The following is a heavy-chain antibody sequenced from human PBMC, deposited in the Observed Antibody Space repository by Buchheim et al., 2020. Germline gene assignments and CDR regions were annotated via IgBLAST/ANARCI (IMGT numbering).Heavy chain of an antibody. CDR3: ARGTRSGGSYLIDY. CDR2: INHSGST. D-gene: IGHD1-26*01. CDR1: GGSFSGYY. Sequence: QVQLQQWGAGLLKPSETLSLTCAVYGGSFSGYYWSWIRQPPGKGLEWIGEINHSGSTNYNPSLKSRVTISVDTSKNQFSLKLSSVTAADTAVYHCARGTRSGGSYLIDYWGQGTL. V-gene: IGHV4-34*01. J-gene: IGHJ4*02.